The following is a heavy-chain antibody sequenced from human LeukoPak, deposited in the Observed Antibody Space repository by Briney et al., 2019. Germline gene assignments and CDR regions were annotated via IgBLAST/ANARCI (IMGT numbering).Heavy chain of an antibody. V-gene: IGHV1-69*01. D-gene: IGHD6-25*01. CDR1: GGTFSSYV. CDR2: IIPKFITT. Sequence: SVPVSCKASGGTFSSYVISWVRQAPGQGLEWMGGIIPKFITTNYAQKFQGRVTITADESTSTAYMELSSLRSEDTAIYYCARWAAAASTPWWPPLDYWGQGTLVTVSS. CDR3: ARWAAAASTPWWPPLDY. J-gene: IGHJ4*02.